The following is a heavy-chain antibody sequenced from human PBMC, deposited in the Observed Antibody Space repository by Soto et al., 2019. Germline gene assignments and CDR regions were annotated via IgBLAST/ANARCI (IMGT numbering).Heavy chain of an antibody. CDR3: AKSRNVLRFLEWFENWFDP. Sequence: GGSLRLSCAASGFTFSSYGMHWVRQAPGKGLEWVSAICCSGSNKYYADSVKGRFTISRDNSKNTLYLQMNSLRAEDTAVYYCAKSRNVLRFLEWFENWFDPWGQGTLVTVSS. V-gene: IGHV3-33*06. J-gene: IGHJ5*02. CDR2: ICCSGSNK. CDR1: GFTFSSYG. D-gene: IGHD3-3*01.